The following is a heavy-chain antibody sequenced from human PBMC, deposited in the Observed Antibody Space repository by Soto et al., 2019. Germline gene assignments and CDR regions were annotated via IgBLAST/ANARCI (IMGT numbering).Heavy chain of an antibody. Sequence: ASVKVSCKTSGYTFTSYVIVWVRQAPGQSLEWMGWISGYNGDTTYAQKFQGRVTMTIDTSTSTAYVELRSLTSDDTAVYYCAKNGQPPYYYYGLDVLGQGTKVTVS. D-gene: IGHD2-8*01. J-gene: IGHJ6*02. CDR3: AKNGQPPYYYYGLDV. CDR1: GYTFTSYV. CDR2: ISGYNGDT. V-gene: IGHV1-18*01.